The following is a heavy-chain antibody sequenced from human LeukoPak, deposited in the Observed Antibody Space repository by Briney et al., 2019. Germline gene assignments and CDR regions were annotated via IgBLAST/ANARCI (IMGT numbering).Heavy chain of an antibody. J-gene: IGHJ1*01. CDR3: ARVGCSGGSCYSHFPSKYFQH. CDR1: GFTVSDNY. D-gene: IGHD2-15*01. V-gene: IGHV3-66*01. CDR2: IYSGGST. Sequence: PGGSLRLSCAASGFTVSDNYMSWVRQAPGKGLEWVSVIYSGGSTYYADSVKGRFTISRDNSKNTLYLQMNSLRAEDTAVYYCARVGCSGGSCYSHFPSKYFQHWGQGTLVTVSS.